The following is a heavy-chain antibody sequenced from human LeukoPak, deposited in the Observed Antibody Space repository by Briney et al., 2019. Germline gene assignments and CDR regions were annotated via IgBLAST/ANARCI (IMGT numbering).Heavy chain of an antibody. D-gene: IGHD5-24*01. Sequence: SVKVSCKASGDTFSSYAISWVRQAPGQGLEWMGGIIPIFGTADYAQKFQGRVTMTRDTSTSTVYMELSSLRSEDTAVYYCARDSEMATIPGRYWGQGTLVTVSS. CDR2: IIPIFGTA. J-gene: IGHJ4*02. V-gene: IGHV1-69*05. CDR1: GDTFSSYA. CDR3: ARDSEMATIPGRY.